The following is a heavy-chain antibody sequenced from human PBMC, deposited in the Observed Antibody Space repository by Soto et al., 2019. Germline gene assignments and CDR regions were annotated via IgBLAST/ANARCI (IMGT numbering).Heavy chain of an antibody. V-gene: IGHV4-34*01. J-gene: IGHJ3*02. CDR3: ARRGARQWLPRVGAFDI. CDR1: GGSFRGYY. D-gene: IGHD6-19*01. Sequence: QVQLQQWGAGLLKPSETLSLTCAVYGGSFRGYYWSWIRQPPGKGLEWIGEINHSGSTNYNPSLKSRVTISVDTSKNQFSLKLSSVTAADTAVYYCARRGARQWLPRVGAFDIWGQGTMVTVSS. CDR2: INHSGST.